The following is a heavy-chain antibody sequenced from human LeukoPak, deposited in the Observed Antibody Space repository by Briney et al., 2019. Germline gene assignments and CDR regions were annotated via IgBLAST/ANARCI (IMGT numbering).Heavy chain of an antibody. D-gene: IGHD5-24*01. Sequence: GASLRLSCAASGFTFSSYAMSWVRQAPGKGVEWVSAISGSGGSTYYAHSVKGWFTISRDSSKNTLYLQMNSLRAEDTAVYYCAKDLERWLQLGYFQHWGQGTMVTVSS. J-gene: IGHJ1*01. V-gene: IGHV3-23*01. CDR2: ISGSGGST. CDR3: AKDLERWLQLGYFQH. CDR1: GFTFSSYA.